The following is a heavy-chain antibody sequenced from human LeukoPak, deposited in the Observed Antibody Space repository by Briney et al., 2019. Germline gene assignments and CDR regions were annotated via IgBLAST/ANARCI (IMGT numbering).Heavy chain of an antibody. CDR1: GFTFSSYG. Sequence: PGGSLRLSCAASGFTFSSYGMHWVRRAPGKGLEWVAVIWYDGSNKYYADSVKGRFTISRDNSKNTLYLQMNSLRAEDTAVYYCARDYWNDAFDIWGQGPMVTVSS. D-gene: IGHD1-1*01. CDR3: ARDYWNDAFDI. V-gene: IGHV3-33*01. CDR2: IWYDGSNK. J-gene: IGHJ3*02.